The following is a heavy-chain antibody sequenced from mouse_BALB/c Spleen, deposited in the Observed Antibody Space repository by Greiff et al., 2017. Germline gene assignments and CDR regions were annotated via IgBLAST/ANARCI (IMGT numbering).Heavy chain of an antibody. Sequence: QVQLQPSGAELVRPGTSVKISCKASGYAFTNYWLGWVKQRPGHGLEWIGDIYPGSGNTYYNEKFKGKATLTADKSSSTAYMQLSSLTSEDSAVYFCAREGYSPCFWSWGQGTTLTVSS. D-gene: IGHD2-3*01. CDR1: GYAFTNYW. CDR3: AREGYSPCFWS. J-gene: IGHJ2*01. CDR2: IYPGSGNT. V-gene: IGHV1-63*01.